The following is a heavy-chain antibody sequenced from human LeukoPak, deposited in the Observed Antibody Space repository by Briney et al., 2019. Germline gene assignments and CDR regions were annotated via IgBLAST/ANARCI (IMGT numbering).Heavy chain of an antibody. CDR2: IYYSGST. CDR1: GGSISSYY. Sequence: SETLSLTCTVAGGSISSYYWSWIRQPPGKGLEWIGYIYYSGSTNYNPSVKSRVTISVDTSKNQFSLKLSSVTAADTAVYYCARGLISYDFWSGYFDYWGQGTLVTVSS. D-gene: IGHD3-3*01. J-gene: IGHJ4*02. CDR3: ARGLISYDFWSGYFDY. V-gene: IGHV4-59*01.